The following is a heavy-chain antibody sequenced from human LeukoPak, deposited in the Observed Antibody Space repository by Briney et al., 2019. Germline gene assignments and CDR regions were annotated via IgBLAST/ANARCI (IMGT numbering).Heavy chain of an antibody. CDR1: GYTFTGYY. J-gene: IGHJ6*02. V-gene: IGHV1-2*02. D-gene: IGHD3-10*01. Sequence: GASVEVSCKASGYTFTGYYMHWVRQAPGQGLEWMGWINPNSGGTNYAQKFQGRVTMTRDTSISTAYMELSRLRSDDTAVYYCARGGYTMVRGDYYGMDVWGQGTTVTVSS. CDR3: ARGGYTMVRGDYYGMDV. CDR2: INPNSGGT.